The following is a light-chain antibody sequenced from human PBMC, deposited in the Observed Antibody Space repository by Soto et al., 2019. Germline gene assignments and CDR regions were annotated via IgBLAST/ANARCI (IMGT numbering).Light chain of an antibody. CDR3: QKYNNWPQT. Sequence: VLPQAPDTLSVSPGERATLSCRASQAINNNVAWYQLKDGQVPRLLIYGASTRAADVPARFSGGGSGTEFTLTISSLQSEDFAEYHCQKYNNWPQTFGQGTKVDIK. V-gene: IGKV3-15*01. CDR2: GAS. CDR1: QAINNN. J-gene: IGKJ1*01.